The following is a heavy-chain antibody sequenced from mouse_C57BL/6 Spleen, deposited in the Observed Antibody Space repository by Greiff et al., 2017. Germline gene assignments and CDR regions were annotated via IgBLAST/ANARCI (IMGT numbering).Heavy chain of an antibody. CDR1: GFSLTSYG. CDR2: IWRGGST. CDR3: AKTLDYYGSTFDV. D-gene: IGHD1-1*01. J-gene: IGHJ1*03. V-gene: IGHV2-5*01. Sequence: VKLVESGPGLVQPSQSLSITCTVSGFSLTSYGVHWVRQSPGKGLEWLGVIWRGGSTDYNAAFMSRLSITKDNSKSQVFFKMNSLQADDTAIYYCAKTLDYYGSTFDVWGTGTTVTVSS.